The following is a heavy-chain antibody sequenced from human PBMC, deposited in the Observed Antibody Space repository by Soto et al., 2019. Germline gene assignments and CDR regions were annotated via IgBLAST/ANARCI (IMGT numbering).Heavy chain of an antibody. CDR3: ATAVATSYIWGSYRF. V-gene: IGHV1-24*01. J-gene: IGHJ4*02. Sequence: ASVKVSCKVSGYTLTELSMHGVRQAPGKGPEWMGGFDPEDGETIYAQKFQGRVTMTEDTSTDTAYMELSSLRSEDTAVYYCATAVATSYIWGSYRFWGPGPLVTVSS. CDR1: GYTLTELS. CDR2: FDPEDGET. D-gene: IGHD3-16*02.